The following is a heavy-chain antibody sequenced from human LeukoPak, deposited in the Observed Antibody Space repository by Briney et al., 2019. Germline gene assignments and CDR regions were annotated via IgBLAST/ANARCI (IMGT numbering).Heavy chain of an antibody. CDR1: GFTVSSNY. CDR2: IYSGGST. Sequence: GGSLRLSCAASGFTVSSNYMSWVRQAPGKGLEEGSIIYSGGSTYYADSVKGRVTISRDNSKNTLYLQMNSLRAEDTAVYYCASGSGSYRTPYYYMDVWGKGTPVTVSS. J-gene: IGHJ6*03. CDR3: ASGSGSYRTPYYYMDV. V-gene: IGHV3-53*01. D-gene: IGHD3-10*01.